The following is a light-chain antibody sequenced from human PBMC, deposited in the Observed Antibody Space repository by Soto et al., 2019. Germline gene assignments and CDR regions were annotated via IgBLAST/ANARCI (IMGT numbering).Light chain of an antibody. V-gene: IGKV3-20*01. CDR1: QSVSSSY. J-gene: IGKJ1*01. CDR3: QQYGDSPPT. Sequence: EIVLTQSPATLSLSPGERATLSCRASQSVSSSYLAWYQKKPGQAPRLLISGASSRAAGIPDRFSGSGSETDFKLTISRLETDDFAMYQCQQYGDSPPTFGQGTKGDIK. CDR2: GAS.